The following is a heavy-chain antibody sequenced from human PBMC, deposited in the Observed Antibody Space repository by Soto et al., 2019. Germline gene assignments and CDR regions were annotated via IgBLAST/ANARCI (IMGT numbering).Heavy chain of an antibody. CDR2: INNSGST. V-gene: IGHV4-34*01. J-gene: IGHJ3*02. D-gene: IGHD2-15*01. CDR3: ARGRIVVVVAATRRYGAFDI. CDR1: GGSIRSYC. Sequence: SETLSLTCTVSGGSIRSYCWTWIRQPPGEGLEWIGEINNSGSTNYNPSLKSRVTISVDTSKNQFSLKLSSVTAADTAVYYCARGRIVVVVAATRRYGAFDIWGQGTMVTVSS.